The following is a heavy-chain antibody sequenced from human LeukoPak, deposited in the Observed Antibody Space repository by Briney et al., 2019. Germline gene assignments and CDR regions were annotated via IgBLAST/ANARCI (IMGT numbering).Heavy chain of an antibody. J-gene: IGHJ6*02. V-gene: IGHV1-18*01. CDR3: ARPSDSSGSPYYYYYGMDV. Sequence: ASVKVSCKASGYTFTSYGISWVRQAPGQGLEWMGWISAYNGNTNYAQKLQGRVTMTTDTSTSTAYMELRSLRSGDTAVYYCARPSDSSGSPYYYYYGMDVWGQGTTVTVSS. D-gene: IGHD3-22*01. CDR1: GYTFTSYG. CDR2: ISAYNGNT.